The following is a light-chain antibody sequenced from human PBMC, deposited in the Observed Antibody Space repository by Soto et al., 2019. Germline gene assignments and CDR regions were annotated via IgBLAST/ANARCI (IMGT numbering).Light chain of an antibody. V-gene: IGKV1-5*03. Sequence: DIPPTQAPSTLSGSLGDKVTTICGASQTISSWLAWYQQKPGKAPKLLIYEASSLESGVPSRFGGSGSGTEFTLIISSLQPDDFATYYCQQYNSYPLTLGGGTKVDIK. J-gene: IGKJ4*01. CDR2: EAS. CDR3: QQYNSYPLT. CDR1: QTISSW.